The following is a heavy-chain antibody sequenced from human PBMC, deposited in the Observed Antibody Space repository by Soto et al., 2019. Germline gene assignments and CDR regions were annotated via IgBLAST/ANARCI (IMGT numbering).Heavy chain of an antibody. V-gene: IGHV4-34*01. Sequence: LSLTCAVYGGSFSGYYWSWIRQSPVNVLEWIGEINHSGSTNYNPSLKSRVTTSVDTSRDQFSLKLSSVTVADTAVYYCARENYDYIWGSYRYKWFDPWGQGTLVTVSS. D-gene: IGHD3-16*02. CDR1: GGSFSGYY. CDR3: ARENYDYIWGSYRYKWFDP. CDR2: INHSGST. J-gene: IGHJ5*02.